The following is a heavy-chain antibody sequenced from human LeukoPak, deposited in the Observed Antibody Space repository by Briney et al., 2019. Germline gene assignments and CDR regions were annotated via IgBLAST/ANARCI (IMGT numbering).Heavy chain of an antibody. CDR2: INHSGST. J-gene: IGHJ4*02. CDR1: GGSISSGDYY. D-gene: IGHD2-21*02. CDR3: ARHCGGDCFFDW. Sequence: SETLSLTCTVSGGSISSGDYYWSWIRQPPGKGLEWIGEINHSGSTNYNPSLKSRVTISVDTSKNQFSLKLSSVTAVDTAVYYCARHCGGDCFFDWWGQGTLVTVSS. V-gene: IGHV4-39*01.